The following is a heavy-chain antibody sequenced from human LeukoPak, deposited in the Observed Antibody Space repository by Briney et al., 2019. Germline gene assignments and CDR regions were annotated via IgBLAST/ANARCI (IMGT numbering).Heavy chain of an antibody. J-gene: IGHJ4*02. V-gene: IGHV1-46*01. Sequence: ASVKVSCKASGYTFTGYYMHWVRQAPGQGLEWMGIINPSGGSTSYAQKFQGRVTMTRDTSTSTVYMELSSLRSEDTAVYYCARDRYDYVWGSCRMFYFDYWGQGTLVTVSS. CDR1: GYTFTGYY. CDR2: INPSGGST. D-gene: IGHD3-16*02. CDR3: ARDRYDYVWGSCRMFYFDY.